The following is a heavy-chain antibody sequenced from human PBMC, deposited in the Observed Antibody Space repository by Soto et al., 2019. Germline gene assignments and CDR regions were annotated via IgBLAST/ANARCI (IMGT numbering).Heavy chain of an antibody. J-gene: IGHJ5*02. V-gene: IGHV4-34*01. CDR2: INHSGSI. D-gene: IGHD3-3*01. CDR1: AGSLSGYY. Sequence: PETLSLTGASSAGSLSGYYWISIRPPPGKGLEWIGEINHSGSIKYNPSLKSRVTISEDTSKNQFSLILSSVTASDTAVYYCARGFLEWLRHWFAPWGQGTLVTVSS. CDR3: ARGFLEWLRHWFAP.